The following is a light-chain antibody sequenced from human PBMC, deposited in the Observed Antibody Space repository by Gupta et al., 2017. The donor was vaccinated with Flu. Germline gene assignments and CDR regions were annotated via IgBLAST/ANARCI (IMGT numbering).Light chain of an antibody. V-gene: IGLV3-25*02. CDR1: ALPKQY. CDR2: KDS. J-gene: IGLJ3*02. Sequence: SYALTQPPSVSVSPGQTARITCPGDALPKQYAYWYQQKPGQAPVLVIYKDSERPSGIPERFSGSSSGTTVTLTISGVQAEDEADYYCQSADSSGTYWVFGGGTKLTVL. CDR3: QSADSSGTYWV.